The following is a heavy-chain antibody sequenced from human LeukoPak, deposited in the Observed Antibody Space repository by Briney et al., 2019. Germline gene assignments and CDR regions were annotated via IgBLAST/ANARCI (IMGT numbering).Heavy chain of an antibody. Sequence: GGSLRLSCAASGFTVSSNYMSWVRQGPGKGLEWVSVIYSGGSTYYADSVKGRFTISRDNSKNTLYLQMNSLRAEDTAVYYCASSMVRGVEDAFDIWGQGTMVTVSS. CDR1: GFTVSSNY. D-gene: IGHD3-10*01. V-gene: IGHV3-66*01. J-gene: IGHJ3*02. CDR3: ASSMVRGVEDAFDI. CDR2: IYSGGST.